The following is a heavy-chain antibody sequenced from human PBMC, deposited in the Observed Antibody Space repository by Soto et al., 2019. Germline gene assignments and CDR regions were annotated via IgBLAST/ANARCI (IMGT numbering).Heavy chain of an antibody. V-gene: IGHV4-34*01. CDR1: GGSFSGYY. CDR2: INHSGST. Sequence: PSETLSLTCAVYGGSFSGYYWSWIRQPPGKGLEWIGEINHSGSTNHNPSLKSRVTISVDTSKNQFSLKLSSVTAADTAVYYCADLSRAAVWGKGTTVTVSS. J-gene: IGHJ6*04. CDR3: ADLSRAAV.